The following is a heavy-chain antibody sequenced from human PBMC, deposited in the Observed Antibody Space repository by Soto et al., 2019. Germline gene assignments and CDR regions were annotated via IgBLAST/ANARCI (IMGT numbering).Heavy chain of an antibody. CDR2: ISGRGDST. J-gene: IGHJ6*03. CDR3: AKDRYYFGSGSSGYYYYMDV. Sequence: GGSLRLSCAASGFTFSGYAMSWVRQAPGKGLEWVSAISGRGDSTFYADSVKGRFTISRDNSKNTLYLQMNSLRAEDTAVYYCAKDRYYFGSGSSGYYYYMDVWGKGTTVTVSS. D-gene: IGHD3-10*01. V-gene: IGHV3-23*01. CDR1: GFTFSGYA.